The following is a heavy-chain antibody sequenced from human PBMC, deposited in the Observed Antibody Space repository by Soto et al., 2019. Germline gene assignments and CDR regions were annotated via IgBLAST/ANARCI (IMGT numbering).Heavy chain of an antibody. J-gene: IGHJ4*02. V-gene: IGHV4-31*01. Sequence: QVQLQESGPGLVKPSQTLSLTCTVSGGSISSGGYYWSWIRQHPGKGLEWIGYIYYSGSTYYNPSLKSPVTISVDTTKNQFSLKLSSVTAAVTAVYYWARTSFLSDYDTGGCFDYWGQGTLVIVSS. CDR3: ARTSFLSDYDTGGCFDY. CDR2: IYYSGST. D-gene: IGHD5-12*01. CDR1: GGSISSGGYY.